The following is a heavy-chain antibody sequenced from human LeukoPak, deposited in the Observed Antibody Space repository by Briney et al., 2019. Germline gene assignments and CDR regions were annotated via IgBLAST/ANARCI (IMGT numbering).Heavy chain of an antibody. J-gene: IGHJ2*01. CDR1: GYTFTSYY. Sequence: ASVKVSCKASGYTFTSYYMHWVRQAPGQGLEWMGIINPSGGSTSCAQKFQGRVTMTRDTSTSTVYMELSSLRSEDTAVYYCARDTIAATVGTLWYFDLWGRGTLVTVSS. D-gene: IGHD6-25*01. CDR2: INPSGGST. V-gene: IGHV1-46*01. CDR3: ARDTIAATVGTLWYFDL.